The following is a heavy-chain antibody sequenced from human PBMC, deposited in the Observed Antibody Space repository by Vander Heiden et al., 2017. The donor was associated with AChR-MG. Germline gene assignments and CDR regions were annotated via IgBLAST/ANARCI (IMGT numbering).Heavy chain of an antibody. V-gene: IGHV1-69*06. CDR3: ARDSRPTATVDTAMVGFDY. Sequence: QVQLVQSGAAVKKPGSSVKFSCKASGGTFSSYAISWVRQAPGQGREWMGGSSPIFGTANYAQKFQGRVTITADKSTSTAYMELSSLRSEDTAVYYCARDSRPTATVDTAMVGFDYWGQGTLVTVSS. CDR2: SSPIFGTA. J-gene: IGHJ4*02. CDR1: GGTFSSYA. D-gene: IGHD5-18*01.